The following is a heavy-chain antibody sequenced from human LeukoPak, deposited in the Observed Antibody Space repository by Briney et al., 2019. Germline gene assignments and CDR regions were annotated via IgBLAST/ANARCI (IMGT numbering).Heavy chain of an antibody. CDR1: GYTFTGYY. Sequence: ASVKVSCKASGYTFTGYYMQWVRQAPGEGLEGMGWINHKSGGRKYAQNSQGTVTMTRDTSISTAYMELSRLRSDDPAVYYCARSLSGLSSGYWGQGTLVTVSS. J-gene: IGHJ4*02. V-gene: IGHV1-2*02. D-gene: IGHD3/OR15-3a*01. CDR2: INHKSGGR. CDR3: ARSLSGLSSGY.